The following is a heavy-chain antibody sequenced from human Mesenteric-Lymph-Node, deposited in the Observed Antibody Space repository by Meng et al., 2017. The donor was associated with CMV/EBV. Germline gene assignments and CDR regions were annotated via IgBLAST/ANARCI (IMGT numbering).Heavy chain of an antibody. CDR3: ARDRRGYCSSTSCYRVFDY. D-gene: IGHD2-2*01. Sequence: SETLSLTCAVHGGSFSGYYWTWIRQPPGKGLEWIGAINHGGITDYNPSLESRVTISVDTSKNQFSLRLTSVTAADAAVYYCARDRRGYCSSTSCYRVFDYWGQGTLVTVSS. CDR2: INHGGIT. V-gene: IGHV4-34*01. CDR1: GGSFSGYY. J-gene: IGHJ4*02.